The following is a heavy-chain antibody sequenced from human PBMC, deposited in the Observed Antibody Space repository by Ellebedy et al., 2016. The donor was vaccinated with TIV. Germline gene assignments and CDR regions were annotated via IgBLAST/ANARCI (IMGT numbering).Heavy chain of an antibody. V-gene: IGHV3-23*01. CDR1: GFTLSSYA. J-gene: IGHJ4*02. Sequence: PGGSLRLSCAASGFTLSSYAMSWVRQAPGKGLECVSGISDSGGSTYYAESVMGRFIISRDKAKSTVYLQMFSLRPEDTAVYYCARGVLNSGYYSDYWGRGTLVTVSS. CDR2: ISDSGGST. CDR3: ARGVLNSGYYSDY. D-gene: IGHD3-22*01.